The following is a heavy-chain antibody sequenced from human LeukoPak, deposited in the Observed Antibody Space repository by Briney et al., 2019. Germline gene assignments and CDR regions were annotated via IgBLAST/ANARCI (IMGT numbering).Heavy chain of an antibody. D-gene: IGHD3-22*01. J-gene: IGHJ4*02. CDR2: IDWDDDK. CDR3: ALDYYDSSGYFAY. Sequence: TLSLTCTVSGGSISSYYWSWIRQPPGKALEWLALIDWDDDKYYSTSLKTRLTISKDTSKNQVVLTMTNMDPVDTATYYCALDYYDSSGYFAYWGQGTLVTVSS. CDR1: GGSISSYY. V-gene: IGHV2-70*18.